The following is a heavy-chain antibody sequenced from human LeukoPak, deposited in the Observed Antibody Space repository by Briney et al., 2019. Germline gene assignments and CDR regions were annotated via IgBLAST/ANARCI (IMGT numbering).Heavy chain of an antibody. CDR3: ARAYGDSY. D-gene: IGHD4-17*01. CDR2: IYYSGST. Sequence: ASETLSLTCTVSGGSISSYYWSWIRQPPGKGLEWIGYIYYSGSTNYNPSLKSRVTISVDTSKNQFSLELSSVTAADTAVYYCARAYGDSYWGQGTLVTVSS. V-gene: IGHV4-59*01. J-gene: IGHJ4*02. CDR1: GGSISSYY.